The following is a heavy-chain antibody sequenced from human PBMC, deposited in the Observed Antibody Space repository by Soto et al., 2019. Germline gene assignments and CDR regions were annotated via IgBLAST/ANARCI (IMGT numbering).Heavy chain of an antibody. Sequence: EVQLVDSGGGLVQPGGSLKLSCAASGFAFSGSAMYWVRQASGKGLEWVGRIRSKANSYATTYVASVKGRFTISRDDSKNTAYLQMNSLKTADTAVYYCTAGGGWYFDYWGQGTLVTVSS. D-gene: IGHD6-19*01. CDR1: GFAFSGSA. CDR3: TAGGGWYFDY. CDR2: IRSKANSYAT. J-gene: IGHJ4*02. V-gene: IGHV3-73*02.